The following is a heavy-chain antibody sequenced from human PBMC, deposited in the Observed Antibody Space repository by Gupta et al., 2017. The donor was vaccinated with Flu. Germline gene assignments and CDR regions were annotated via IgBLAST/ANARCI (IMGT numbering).Heavy chain of an antibody. CDR3: ARDYDSTSYYGLDV. Sequence: VQLVESGGGLVEPGGSLRLSCAASGFSFSDYPMRWFRQAPGKGLEWVSSINSDSVYIYYADSVRGRFTISRDNAEDSLFLQMKSLGAEDTAIYYCARDYDSTSYYGLDVWGQGTAVTVSS. V-gene: IGHV3-21*02. J-gene: IGHJ6*02. CDR1: GFSFSDYP. D-gene: IGHD3-22*01. CDR2: INSDSVYI.